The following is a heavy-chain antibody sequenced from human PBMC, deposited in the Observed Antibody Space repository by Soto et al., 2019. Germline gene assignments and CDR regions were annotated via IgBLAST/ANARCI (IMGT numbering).Heavy chain of an antibody. CDR2: VNPNTGGT. D-gene: IGHD2-2*01. V-gene: IGHV1-2*02. CDR3: ARRGFRGHCSAPSCYAFFDP. J-gene: IGHJ5*02. CDR1: GYNFIDFY. Sequence: GASVKVSCKASGYNFIDFYVHWVRQAPGQGLEWMGWVNPNTGGTKYAQKFQGRVTMTRDMSITTAYLELSSLTSDDTALYYCARRGFRGHCSAPSCYAFFDPWGQGTLVTVSS.